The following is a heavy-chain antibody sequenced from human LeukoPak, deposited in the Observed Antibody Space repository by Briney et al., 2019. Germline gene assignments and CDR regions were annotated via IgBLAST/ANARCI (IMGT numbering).Heavy chain of an antibody. V-gene: IGHV1-46*01. CDR2: INPSGGST. CDR1: GYTFTSYG. D-gene: IGHD2-2*01. Sequence: ASVKVSCKASGYTFTSYGLSWVRQAPGQGLEWMGIINPSGGSTSCAQKFQGRVTMTSDTSTSTVYMALSSLRSEDTAVYYCASDSSKSSLADPWGQGTLVTVSS. CDR3: ASDSSKSSLADP. J-gene: IGHJ5*02.